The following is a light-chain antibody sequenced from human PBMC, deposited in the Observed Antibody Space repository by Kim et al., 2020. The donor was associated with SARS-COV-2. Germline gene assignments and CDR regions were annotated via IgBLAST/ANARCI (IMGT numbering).Light chain of an antibody. J-gene: IGKJ1*01. CDR1: QNINNY. V-gene: IGKV3-11*01. Sequence: EIVLTQSPVTLSLSPGERATLSCRASQNINNYLAWYRQKPGQPPRPLIFDASNRATGVPARFSGSGSGTDFTLTISSLEPEDFAVYFCQQRATWPLTFGQGTKVDIK. CDR2: DAS. CDR3: QQRATWPLT.